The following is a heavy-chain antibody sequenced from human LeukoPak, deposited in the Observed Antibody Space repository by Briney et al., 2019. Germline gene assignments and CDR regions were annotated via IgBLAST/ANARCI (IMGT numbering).Heavy chain of an antibody. CDR3: TRDWVTMVRGVIISRIPDFDY. D-gene: IGHD3-10*01. Sequence: ASVKVSCKASGYTFTSYGISRVRQAPGQGLEWMGWISAYNGNTNYAQKLQGRVTMTTDTSTSTAYMELRSLRSDDTAVYYCTRDWVTMVRGVIISRIPDFDYWGQGTLVTVSS. CDR1: GYTFTSYG. V-gene: IGHV1-18*01. J-gene: IGHJ4*02. CDR2: ISAYNGNT.